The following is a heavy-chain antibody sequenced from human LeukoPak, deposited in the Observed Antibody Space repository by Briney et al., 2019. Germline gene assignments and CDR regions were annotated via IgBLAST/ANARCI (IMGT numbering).Heavy chain of an antibody. D-gene: IGHD3-9*01. J-gene: IGHJ4*02. V-gene: IGHV3-48*01. CDR1: GFTFSSYS. Sequence: GGSLRLSCAASGFTFSSYSMNWVRQAPGKGLEWVSYISSSSTIYYADSVKGRFTISRDNAKNSLYLQMNSLRAEDTAVYYCARDSRYFDWLPDYWGQGTLVTISS. CDR2: ISSSSTI. CDR3: ARDSRYFDWLPDY.